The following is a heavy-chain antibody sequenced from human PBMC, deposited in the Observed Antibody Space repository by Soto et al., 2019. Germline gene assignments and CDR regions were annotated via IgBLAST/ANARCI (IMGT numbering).Heavy chain of an antibody. CDR1: GGTFSSYA. Sequence: QVQLVQSGAEVKKPGSSVKVSCKASGGTFSSYAISWVRQAPGQGLEWMGGIIPISGTANYAQKFQGRVTLTAAESTSTAYMELSSLRSEDTALDYCASPPVAATYYYGMDVWGQGTTVTVSS. D-gene: IGHD1-26*01. CDR3: ASPPVAATYYYGMDV. CDR2: IIPISGTA. V-gene: IGHV1-69*12. J-gene: IGHJ6*02.